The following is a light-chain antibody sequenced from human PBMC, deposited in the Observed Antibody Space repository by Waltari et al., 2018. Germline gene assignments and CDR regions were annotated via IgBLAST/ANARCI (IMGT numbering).Light chain of an antibody. Sequence: EVVMTQSPVTLSVSPGERATLSCRASQSVRNNLAWYQHKPGQAPRLVMYDASTRASGLPARFSGTGSGREFTLTINSLQSEDVAIYYCQHYGTSRTFGQGSKVEMK. CDR1: QSVRNN. CDR2: DAS. CDR3: QHYGTSRT. J-gene: IGKJ1*01. V-gene: IGKV3-15*01.